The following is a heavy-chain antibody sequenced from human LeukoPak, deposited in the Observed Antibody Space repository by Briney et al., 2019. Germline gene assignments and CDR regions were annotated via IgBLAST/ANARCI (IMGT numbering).Heavy chain of an antibody. CDR1: GGSFSGYY. J-gene: IGHJ4*02. D-gene: IGHD2-15*01. V-gene: IGHV4-34*01. CDR3: ARRGGHPYFDY. CDR2: INHSGST. Sequence: SETLSLTCAVYGGSFSGYYWSWIRQPPGKGLEWIGEINHSGSTNYNPSLKSRVTVSLDTSRNQFSLKLSSVTAADTAVYFCARRGGHPYFDYWGQGALVTVSS.